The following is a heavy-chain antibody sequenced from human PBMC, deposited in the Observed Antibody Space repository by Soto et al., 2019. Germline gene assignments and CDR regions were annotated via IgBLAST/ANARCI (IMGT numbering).Heavy chain of an antibody. D-gene: IGHD2-2*01. V-gene: IGHV1-46*01. CDR1: GYTFTSYS. J-gene: IGHJ4*02. Sequence: QVQLVQSGAEVKKPGASVKVSCKASGYTFTSYSMHWVRQAPGQGLEWMGIINRSGTNTNYAQRFKGRCTITSDTPTSTFYMELSSLRSEDTAVYYCARTLNYAGDDYWGQGTLVTVSS. CDR3: ARTLNYAGDDY. CDR2: INRSGTNT.